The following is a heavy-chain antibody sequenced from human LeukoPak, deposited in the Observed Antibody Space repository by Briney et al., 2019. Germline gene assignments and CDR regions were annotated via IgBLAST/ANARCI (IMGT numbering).Heavy chain of an antibody. D-gene: IGHD2-15*01. J-gene: IGHJ4*02. Sequence: SETLSLTCTVSGDSISNYYWSWIRPPPGKGLEWSGHVYYTGSPNYNPSLRSRVTISLDTSKNQFSLKLSSVTAADTAVYYCARYCSGGTCYGFDSWGQGTLVTVSS. CDR1: GDSISNYY. CDR3: ARYCSGGTCYGFDS. V-gene: IGHV4-59*01. CDR2: VYYTGSP.